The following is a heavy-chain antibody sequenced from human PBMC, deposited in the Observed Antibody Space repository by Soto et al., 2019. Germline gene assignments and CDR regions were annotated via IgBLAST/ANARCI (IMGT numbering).Heavy chain of an antibody. J-gene: IGHJ4*02. CDR3: AREYCTRSSCYGVDY. CDR2: SSTYNGDT. V-gene: IGHV1-18*01. Sequence: QVQLVQSGAEVKKPGGSVKVSCMASGYTFTDLGISWVRQAPGQGLEWLGWSSTYNGDTRYAQKAQDRVTLTTDTSTSTAYMELRRLRSEDTAVYYCAREYCTRSSCYGVDYWGQGTLVTVSS. D-gene: IGHD2-2*01. CDR1: GYTFTDLG.